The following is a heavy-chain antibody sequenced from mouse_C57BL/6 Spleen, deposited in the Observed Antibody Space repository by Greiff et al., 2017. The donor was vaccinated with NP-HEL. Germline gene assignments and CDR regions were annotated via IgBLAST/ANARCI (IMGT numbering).Heavy chain of an antibody. Sequence: EVQRVESGGGLVKPGGSLKLSCAASGFTFSSYTMSWVRQTPEKRLEWVATISGGGGNTYYPDSVKGRFTISRDNAKNTLYLQMSSLRSEDTALYYCARQDYYGLFDYWGQGTTLTVSS. CDR2: ISGGGGNT. CDR3: ARQDYYGLFDY. D-gene: IGHD1-1*01. J-gene: IGHJ2*01. CDR1: GFTFSSYT. V-gene: IGHV5-9*01.